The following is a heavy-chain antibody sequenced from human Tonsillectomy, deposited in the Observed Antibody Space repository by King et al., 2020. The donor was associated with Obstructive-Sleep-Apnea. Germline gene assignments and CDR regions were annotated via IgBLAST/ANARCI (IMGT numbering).Heavy chain of an antibody. Sequence: VQLVESGGGFVQPGRSLRLSCAASGFTFDEYAIHWVRQAPGKGLEWVSGISWNVGYSDYADSVKGRFTISTDNTKNSLFLEMNSLRVEETAFYYGTRGVGRLLGAVDYWGQGTLVTVSS. J-gene: IGHJ4*02. CDR1: GFTFDEYA. D-gene: IGHD1-26*01. CDR2: ISWNVGYS. CDR3: TRGVGRLLGAVDY. V-gene: IGHV3-9*01.